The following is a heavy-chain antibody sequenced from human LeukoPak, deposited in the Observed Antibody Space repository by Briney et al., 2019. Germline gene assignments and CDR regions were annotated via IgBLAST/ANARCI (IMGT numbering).Heavy chain of an antibody. CDR2: INPSGGST. V-gene: IGHV1-46*01. CDR3: ASTPREDYDSSGYYSY. Sequence: VASVKVSCKASGYTFTSYYMHWVRQAPGQGLEWMGIINPSGGSTSYAQKFQGRVTMTRDTSTSTVYMELSSLRSEDTAVYYCASTPREDYDSSGYYSYWGQGTLVTVSS. D-gene: IGHD3-22*01. CDR1: GYTFTSYY. J-gene: IGHJ4*02.